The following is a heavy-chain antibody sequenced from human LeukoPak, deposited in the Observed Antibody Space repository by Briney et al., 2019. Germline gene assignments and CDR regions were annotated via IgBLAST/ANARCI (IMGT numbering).Heavy chain of an antibody. D-gene: IGHD3-22*01. CDR1: GFTFSSYW. V-gene: IGHV3-7*01. J-gene: IGHJ4*02. CDR3: ARGSYYDSMGSDFDY. CDR2: IKQDGSEK. Sequence: PGGSLRLSCAASGFTFSSYWMSWVRQAPGKGLEWVANIKQDGSEKYYVDSVKGRFTIFRDNAKNTLYLQMNSLRAEDTAVYYCARGSYYDSMGSDFDYWGQGTLVTVSS.